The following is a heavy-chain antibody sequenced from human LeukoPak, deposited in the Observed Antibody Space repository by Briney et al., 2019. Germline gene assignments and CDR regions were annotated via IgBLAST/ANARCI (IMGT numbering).Heavy chain of an antibody. CDR1: GYIFTNYY. CDR3: ARGVSGSYSNFDY. CDR2: INPSGGST. V-gene: IGHV1-46*01. Sequence: ASVKVSCKASGYIFTNYYMHWVRQAPGQGLEWMGIINPSGGSTDYAQNFQGRVTMTRVTSTSTVYMELSSLRSEDTAVYYCARGVSGSYSNFDYWGQGTLVTVSS. D-gene: IGHD1-26*01. J-gene: IGHJ4*02.